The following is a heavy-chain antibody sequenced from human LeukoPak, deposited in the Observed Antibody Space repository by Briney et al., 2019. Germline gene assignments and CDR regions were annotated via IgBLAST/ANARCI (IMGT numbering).Heavy chain of an antibody. CDR1: GFTFSNYG. Sequence: GGSLRLSCAASGFTFSNYGMSWVRQAPGKGLEFVSALSGSGYNTYYADSVKGRFTISRDNSKNTLYLQMNSLRAEDTAVYYCAKVVDTAMWKNYFDYWGQGTLVTVSS. V-gene: IGHV3-23*01. CDR2: LSGSGYNT. D-gene: IGHD5-18*01. J-gene: IGHJ4*02. CDR3: AKVVDTAMWKNYFDY.